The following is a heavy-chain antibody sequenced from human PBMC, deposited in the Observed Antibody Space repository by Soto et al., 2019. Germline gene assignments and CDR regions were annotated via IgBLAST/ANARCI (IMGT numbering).Heavy chain of an antibody. D-gene: IGHD3-16*01. V-gene: IGHV4-31*03. CDR2: STYTGVT. CDR3: ATDSGGPPLNRFDS. Sequence: KPSETLSLTCTFSCGSLREFGHFWTWIRQRPGRGLEWIGYSTYTGVTYYSPSLQSRISISVDTSKNQFSLTLNSVTAADTAVYYCATDSGGPPLNRFDSWGHGTLVTVSS. CDR1: CGSLREFGHF. J-gene: IGHJ5*01.